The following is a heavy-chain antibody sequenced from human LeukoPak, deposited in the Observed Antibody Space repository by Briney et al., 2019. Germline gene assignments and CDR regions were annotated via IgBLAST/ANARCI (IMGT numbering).Heavy chain of an antibody. CDR1: GFTFSSYG. D-gene: IGHD4-23*01. CDR2: IWYDGSNK. J-gene: IGHJ2*01. V-gene: IGHV3-33*01. CDR3: ARNDYGGNSGAYFDL. Sequence: GRSLRLSCAASGFTFSSYGMHWVRQAPGKGLEWVAVIWYDGSNKYYADSVKGRFTISRDNSKNTLYLQMNSLRAEDTAVYYCARNDYGGNSGAYFDLWGRGTLVTVSS.